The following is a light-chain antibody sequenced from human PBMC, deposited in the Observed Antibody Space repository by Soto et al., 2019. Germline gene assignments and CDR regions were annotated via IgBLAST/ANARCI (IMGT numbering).Light chain of an antibody. CDR1: QSVSSTH. CDR3: QQYGDSPMYT. V-gene: IGKV3-20*01. J-gene: IGKJ2*01. CDR2: GAS. Sequence: EIVLTQSPGTLSSSPGERATLSCRASQSVSSTHLAWYQQKPGQAPRLLIYGASSRATAIPVRFSGSGSGTDFTLTISRLEPEDFAVYFCQQYGDSPMYTFGQGTKLEI.